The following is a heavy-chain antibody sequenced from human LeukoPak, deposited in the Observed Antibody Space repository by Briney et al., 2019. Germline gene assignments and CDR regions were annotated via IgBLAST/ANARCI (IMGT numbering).Heavy chain of an antibody. CDR3: AKGDPWVAVAGYNWFDP. D-gene: IGHD6-19*01. J-gene: IGHJ5*02. CDR1: RFTFSSYA. CDR2: ISGSGGST. Sequence: GGSLRLSCATSRFTFSSYAMIWVRQAPGKGLEWVSAISGSGGSTYYADSVKGRFTISRDNSKNTLYLQMNSLRAEDTAVYYCAKGDPWVAVAGYNWFDPWGQGTLVTVSS. V-gene: IGHV3-23*01.